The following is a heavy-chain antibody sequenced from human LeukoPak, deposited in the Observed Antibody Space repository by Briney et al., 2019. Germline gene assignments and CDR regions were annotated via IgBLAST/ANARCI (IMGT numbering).Heavy chain of an antibody. D-gene: IGHD4-11*01. V-gene: IGHV5-51*01. Sequence: HGESLKISCKGSGYSFTSYWIGWVRQMPGKGLEWMGIIYPGDSDTRYSPSFQGQVTISADKSISTAYLQWSSLKASDTAMYYCARQHHDYSNSLGYYYYMDVWGKGTTVTVSS. J-gene: IGHJ6*03. CDR2: IYPGDSDT. CDR3: ARQHHDYSNSLGYYYYMDV. CDR1: GYSFTSYW.